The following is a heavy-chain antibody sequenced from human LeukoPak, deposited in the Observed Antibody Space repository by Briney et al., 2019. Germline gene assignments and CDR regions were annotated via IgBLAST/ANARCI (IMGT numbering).Heavy chain of an antibody. J-gene: IGHJ6*02. CDR3: ARGAAGTTPDYYYFGLDV. CDR1: GYRFTDYW. D-gene: IGHD1-7*01. V-gene: IGHV5-51*01. CDR2: IYPGDSDT. Sequence: GESLKISCKGSGYRFTDYWIGWVRQMPGKGLEWMGSIYPGDSDTRYSPSFQGPVTISADKSINTAHLQWSSLKASDTAMYYCARGAAGTTPDYYYFGLDVWGQGTTVRVSS.